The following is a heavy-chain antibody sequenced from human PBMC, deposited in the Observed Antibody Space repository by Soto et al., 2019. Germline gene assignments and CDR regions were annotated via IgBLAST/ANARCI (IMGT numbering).Heavy chain of an antibody. D-gene: IGHD3-3*01. CDR1: GGSISSSSYY. J-gene: IGHJ6*03. CDR3: ARVRFLEWLSPHYYYMDV. V-gene: IGHV4-39*01. Sequence: ASETLSLTCTVSGGSISSSSYYWGWIRQPPGKGLEWIGNIYYSGSTYYNPSLKSRVIISGDTSKNQFSLKLSSVTAADTAVYYCARVRFLEWLSPHYYYMDVWGKGTTVTVSS. CDR2: IYYSGST.